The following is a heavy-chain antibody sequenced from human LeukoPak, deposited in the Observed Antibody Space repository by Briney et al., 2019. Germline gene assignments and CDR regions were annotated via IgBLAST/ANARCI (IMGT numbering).Heavy chain of an antibody. Sequence: SVKVSCKASGGTFSSYAISWVRQAPGQGLEWMGGIIPIFGTANYAQKFQGRVTITADKSTSTAYMELSSLRSEDTAVYYCARGGRGWTIYYMDVWGKGTTVTVS. D-gene: IGHD6-19*01. CDR2: IIPIFGTA. CDR3: ARGGRGWTIYYMDV. CDR1: GGTFSSYA. V-gene: IGHV1-69*06. J-gene: IGHJ6*03.